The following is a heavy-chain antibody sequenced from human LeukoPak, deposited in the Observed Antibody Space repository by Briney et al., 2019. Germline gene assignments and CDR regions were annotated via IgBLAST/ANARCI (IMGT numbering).Heavy chain of an antibody. CDR3: ATVSPLAH. CDR1: GLTFSSAW. V-gene: IGHV3-15*01. CDR2: IKSRGDGATT. Sequence: GGSLRLSCAASGLTFSSAWLNWVRQAPGKGLEWVGRIKSRGDGATTDYAAPVEGRFTISRDDSRNTLFLQMKSLKAEDTCLYYCATVSPLAHWGHGTLVTVSS. J-gene: IGHJ4*01.